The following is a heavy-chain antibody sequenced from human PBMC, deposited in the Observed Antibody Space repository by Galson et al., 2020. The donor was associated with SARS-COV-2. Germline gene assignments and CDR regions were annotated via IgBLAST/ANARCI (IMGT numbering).Heavy chain of an antibody. CDR3: DRLTYYYDNRGYYGGYYLGY. V-gene: IGHV2-5*01. J-gene: IGHJ4*02. D-gene: IGHD3-22*01. CDR1: GFSLSTSEVD. Sequence: ESGPTLVKPTQTLTLTCSFSGFSLSTSEVDVGWIRQPPGKALEWLTLIYWNDNKRYTPSLKSRLTITKDTSKNQVVLTMTNMDPVDTATYYCDRLTYYYDNRGYYGGYYLGYWGRGTLVTVSS. CDR2: IYWNDNK.